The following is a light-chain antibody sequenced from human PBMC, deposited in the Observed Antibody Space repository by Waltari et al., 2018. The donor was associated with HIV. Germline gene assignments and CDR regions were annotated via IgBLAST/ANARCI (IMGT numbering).Light chain of an antibody. Sequence: DIQMTQSPSSLSASVGDRVTITCRASQSIRSYLNWYQQKPGKAPNLLIYAASSLQSGVPSRCSGSESWTAFTLTISSLQPEDFATYYCQQSYSSPFTFGPGTKVDIK. CDR1: QSIRSY. CDR3: QQSYSSPFT. J-gene: IGKJ3*01. V-gene: IGKV1-39*01. CDR2: AAS.